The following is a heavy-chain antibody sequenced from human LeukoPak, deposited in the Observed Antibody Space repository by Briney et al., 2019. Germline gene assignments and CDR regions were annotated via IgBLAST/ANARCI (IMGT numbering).Heavy chain of an antibody. CDR1: GGSISTYY. CDR2: IYTSGSS. D-gene: IGHD6-6*01. J-gene: IGHJ4*02. V-gene: IGHV4-4*07. CDR3: ARENEPAARSFDY. Sequence: SETLSLTRTVSGGSISTYYWSWIRQPARKGLEWIGRIYTSGSSNYNTPLKSRVTMSVDTSKNQFSLKLSSVTAADTAVYYCARENEPAARSFDYWGQGTLVTVSS.